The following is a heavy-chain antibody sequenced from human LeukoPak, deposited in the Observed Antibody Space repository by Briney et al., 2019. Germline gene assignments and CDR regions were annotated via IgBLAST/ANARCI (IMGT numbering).Heavy chain of an antibody. D-gene: IGHD6-19*01. Sequence: GSLRLSCTASGFTFGDYAMSWFRPAPGKGLEWVGFIRSKAYGGTTEYAASVKGRFTISRDDSKSIAYLQMNSLKTEDTAVYYCTSTQDSGWYAEYFQHWGQGTLVTVSS. V-gene: IGHV3-49*03. CDR1: GFTFGDYA. CDR3: TSTQDSGWYAEYFQH. CDR2: IRSKAYGGTT. J-gene: IGHJ1*01.